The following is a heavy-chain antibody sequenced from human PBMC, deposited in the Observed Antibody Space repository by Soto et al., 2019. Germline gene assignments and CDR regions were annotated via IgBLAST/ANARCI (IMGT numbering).Heavy chain of an antibody. CDR3: ARNSVPYYYDSSGYWHFDY. V-gene: IGHV1-2*04. CDR2: INPNSGGT. J-gene: IGHJ4*02. D-gene: IGHD3-22*01. CDR1: GYTFTGYY. Sequence: GASVKVSCKASGYTFTGYYMHWVRQAPGQGLEWMGWINPNSGGTNYAQKFQGWVTMTRDTSISTAYMELSRLRSDDTAVYYCARNSVPYYYDSSGYWHFDYWGQGTLVTVSS.